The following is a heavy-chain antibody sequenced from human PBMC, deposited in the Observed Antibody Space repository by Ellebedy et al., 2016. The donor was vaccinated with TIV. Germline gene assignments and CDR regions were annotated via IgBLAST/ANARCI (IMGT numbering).Heavy chain of an antibody. J-gene: IGHJ4*02. CDR2: INHSGST. Sequence: SETLSLXXAVYGGSFSGYYWSWIRQPPGKGLEWIGEINHSGSTNYNPSLKSRVTISVDTSKNQFSLKLSSVTAADTAVYYCARVREGIFDYWGQGTLVTVSS. CDR1: GGSFSGYY. CDR3: ARVREGIFDY. V-gene: IGHV4-34*01.